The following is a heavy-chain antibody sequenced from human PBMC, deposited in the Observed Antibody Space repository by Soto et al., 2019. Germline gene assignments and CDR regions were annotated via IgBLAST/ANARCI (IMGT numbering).Heavy chain of an antibody. J-gene: IGHJ6*02. CDR1: GGSFSGYY. CDR2: INHSGST. D-gene: IGHD2-15*01. CDR3: ASGLGRTPGGMDV. V-gene: IGHV4-34*01. Sequence: QVQLQQWGAGLLKPSETLSLTCAVYGGSFSGYYWSWIRQPPGKGLEWIGEINHSGSTNYNPSLKRRVTISVDTSKNQFSLQLSSVTAADTAVYYCASGLGRTPGGMDVWGQGTTVTVSS.